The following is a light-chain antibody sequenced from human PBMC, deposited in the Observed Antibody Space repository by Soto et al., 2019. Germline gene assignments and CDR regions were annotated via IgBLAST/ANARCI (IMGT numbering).Light chain of an antibody. J-gene: IGLJ3*02. CDR2: DVS. CDR1: SSDVGGYNY. CDR3: CSYTRSNTWV. Sequence: QSALTQPASVSGSPGQSITISCTGTSSDVGGYNYVSWYQQHPGKAPKLMIYDVSDRPSGVSNRFSGSKSGNTASLTISGLQAEDESDYYCCSYTRSNTWVFGGGTQLTVL. V-gene: IGLV2-14*01.